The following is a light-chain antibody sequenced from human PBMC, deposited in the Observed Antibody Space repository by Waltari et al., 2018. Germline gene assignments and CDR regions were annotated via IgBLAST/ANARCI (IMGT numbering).Light chain of an antibody. CDR2: SAS. J-gene: IGKJ4*01. CDR3: QQYSYWPPLT. Sequence: EIVMTQSPATLSVSPGARATLSCRASETVSLNLAWYQQKPGQAPRLLIYSASTRASGVPDRFSGSGSGTEFTLTISNLQSEDFAVYYCQQYSYWPPLTFGGGTKVDIK. V-gene: IGKV3-15*01. CDR1: ETVSLN.